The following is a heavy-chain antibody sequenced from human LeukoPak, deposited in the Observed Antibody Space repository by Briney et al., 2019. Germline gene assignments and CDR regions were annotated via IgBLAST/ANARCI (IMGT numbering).Heavy chain of an antibody. CDR2: ISGSSSDI. J-gene: IGHJ4*02. V-gene: IGHV3-21*01. CDR1: EFTFSSYS. Sequence: GGSLRLSCAGSEFTFSSYSMNWVRQAPGKGLEWVSSISGSSSDIYYADSVKGRFTISRDNSKNSLYLQMKSLRAEDTALYYCARRGYYDYSGFDYWGQGTLVTVSS. CDR3: ARRGYYDYSGFDY. D-gene: IGHD3-22*01.